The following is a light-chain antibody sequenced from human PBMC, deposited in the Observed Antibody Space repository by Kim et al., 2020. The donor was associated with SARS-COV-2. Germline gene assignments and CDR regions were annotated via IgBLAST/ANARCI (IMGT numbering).Light chain of an antibody. CDR1: SLRSYY. CDR3: NSRDSNDNVV. CDR2: GKN. Sequence: VALGQTVRITCQGDSLRSYYATWYQKKPGQAPILVIYGKNNRPSGIPDQCSGSSSGNTASLTITGTQASDEADYYCNSRDSNDNVVFGGGTQLTVL. J-gene: IGLJ2*01. V-gene: IGLV3-19*01.